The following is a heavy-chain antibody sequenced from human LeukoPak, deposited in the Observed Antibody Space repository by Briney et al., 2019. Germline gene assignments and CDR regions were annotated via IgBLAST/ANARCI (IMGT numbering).Heavy chain of an antibody. CDR2: INHSGST. V-gene: IGHV4-34*01. J-gene: IGHJ5*02. Sequence: SETLSLTCAVYGGSFSGYYWSWIRQPPGKGLEWIGEINHSGSTNYNPSLKSRVTISVDTSKNQFSLKLSSVTAADTAVYYCARGRRDDYNRRWFDPWGQGTLVTVSS. CDR1: GGSFSGYY. D-gene: IGHD5-24*01. CDR3: ARGRRDDYNRRWFDP.